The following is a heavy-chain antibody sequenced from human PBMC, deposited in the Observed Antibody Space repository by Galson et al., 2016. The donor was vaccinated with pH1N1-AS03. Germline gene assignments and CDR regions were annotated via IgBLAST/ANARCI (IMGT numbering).Heavy chain of an antibody. CDR3: AHGSGWLLDY. CDR1: GFSLDSTSVG. J-gene: IGHJ4*02. CDR2: ISWDDQQ. V-gene: IGHV2-5*02. Sequence: PALVKPTQTLTLTCSFSGFSLDSTSVGVGWVRQPPGEPLDWLVLISWDDQQWYRPSLQNRITITKDTSKNQVVLTLTDLQTADTGTYYCAHGSGWLLDYWGQGILVTVSS. D-gene: IGHD6-19*01.